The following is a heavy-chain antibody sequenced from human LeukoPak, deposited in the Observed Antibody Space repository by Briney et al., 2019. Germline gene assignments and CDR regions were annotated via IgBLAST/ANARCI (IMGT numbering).Heavy chain of an antibody. CDR1: GFTFSSYE. J-gene: IGHJ4*02. CDR2: ISYDGSIK. Sequence: GGSLRLSCAASGFTFSSYEMNWVRQAPGKGLEWVAFISYDGSIKSYADSVKGRFAVSRDNSKNTLYLQMNSLRPEDTAFYYCAKSYDNGWYVCDYWGQGTLVTVSS. D-gene: IGHD6-19*01. V-gene: IGHV3-30*18. CDR3: AKSYDNGWYVCDY.